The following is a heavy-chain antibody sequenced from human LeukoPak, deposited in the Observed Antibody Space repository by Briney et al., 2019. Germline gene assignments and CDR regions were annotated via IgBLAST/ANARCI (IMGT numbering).Heavy chain of an antibody. CDR3: ANRWGDPQDSSANGGAFDI. CDR2: ISWNSGSI. CDR1: GFTFDDYA. Sequence: GGSLRLSCAASGFTFDDYAMHWVRQAPGKGLEWVSGISWNSGSIGYADSVKGRFTISRDNAKNSLYLQMNSLRAEDTALYYCANRWGDPQDSSANGGAFDIWGQGTLVTVSS. J-gene: IGHJ4*02. V-gene: IGHV3-9*01. D-gene: IGHD3-22*01.